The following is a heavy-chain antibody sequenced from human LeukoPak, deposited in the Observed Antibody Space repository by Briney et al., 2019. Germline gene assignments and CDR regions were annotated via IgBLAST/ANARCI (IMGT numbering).Heavy chain of an antibody. CDR3: AREYYYDSSGFY. Sequence: GGSLRLSCAASGFTFSSYWMHWVRQAPGKGVVWVSRTNSDGSSTSYADSVKGRFTISRDNAKNTLYLQMNSLRAEDTAVYYCAREYYYDSSGFYWGQGTLVTVSS. D-gene: IGHD3-22*01. CDR1: GFTFSSYW. J-gene: IGHJ4*02. V-gene: IGHV3-74*01. CDR2: TNSDGSST.